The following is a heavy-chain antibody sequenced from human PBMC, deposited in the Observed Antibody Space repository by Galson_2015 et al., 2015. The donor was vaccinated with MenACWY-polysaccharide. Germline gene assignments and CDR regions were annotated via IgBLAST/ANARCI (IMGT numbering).Heavy chain of an antibody. D-gene: IGHD5-18*01. J-gene: IGHJ4*02. CDR1: GFTFSTYA. Sequence: SLRLACAASGFTFSTYAMSWVRQAPGKGPEWVSFISGNGGRPESVDSVKGRFTICRDNCKKTLDLQMNSLRAEDTAVYYCAKTRGGDTASDSWDQGTLVTVSS. CDR2: ISGNGGRP. CDR3: AKTRGGDTASDS. V-gene: IGHV3-23*01.